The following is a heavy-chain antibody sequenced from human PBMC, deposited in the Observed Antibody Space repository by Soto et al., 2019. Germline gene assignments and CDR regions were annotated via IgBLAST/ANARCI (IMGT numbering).Heavy chain of an antibody. CDR1: GDSISSGGYS. Sequence: QLQLQESGSGLVKPSQTLSLTCAVSGDSISSGGYSWNWIRQPPGKGLEWIGYIYHSGGTDYNPALKSRVTITVDSSNNQCSLKLSSVTAADTAGYYCARDSRSGYYLEYWGQGTRVTVSS. CDR3: ARDSRSGYYLEY. J-gene: IGHJ4*02. V-gene: IGHV4-30-2*01. D-gene: IGHD3-22*01. CDR2: IYHSGGT.